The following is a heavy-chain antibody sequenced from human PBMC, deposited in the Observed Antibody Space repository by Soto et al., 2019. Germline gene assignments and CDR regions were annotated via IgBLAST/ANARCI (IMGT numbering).Heavy chain of an antibody. CDR1: GFMFSGYS. CDR3: ARDDIMGTRSFDY. CDR2: ICSRSQTI. J-gene: IGHJ4*02. V-gene: IGHV3-48*02. Sequence: GGSLRLSCGVSGFMFSGYSMNWVRQAPGKGLEWLSYICSRSQTIYYADSVKGRFTISRDNAKNSLYLQMNSLRDDDTAVYFCARDDIMGTRSFDYWGQGTLGTVS. D-gene: IGHD1-26*01.